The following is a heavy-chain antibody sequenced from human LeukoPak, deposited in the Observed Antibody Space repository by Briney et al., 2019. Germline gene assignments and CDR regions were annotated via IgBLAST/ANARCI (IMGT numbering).Heavy chain of an antibody. J-gene: IGHJ5*02. D-gene: IGHD6-13*01. CDR1: GYTFSGYY. V-gene: IGHV1-2*02. Sequence: ASVKVSCKASGYTFSGYYIHWVRQAPGQGLELKGWLNPNNGDTQYLQKFQGRVSMTRDPSISTAYMELGRLTSDDTAVYYCARASRITPDGVGGTLPLDPWGQGTLVTVSS. CDR3: ARASRITPDGVGGTLPLDP. CDR2: LNPNNGDT.